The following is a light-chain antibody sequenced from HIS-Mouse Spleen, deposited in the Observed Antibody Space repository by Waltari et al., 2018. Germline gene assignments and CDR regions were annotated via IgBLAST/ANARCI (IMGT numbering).Light chain of an antibody. CDR3: YSTDSSGNHRV. CDR2: EDS. Sequence: SDQLPQPPSVSVSPGQTVRLTCSGDASPKKYAYWYQQKSGQAPVLVIYEDSKRPSGIPERFSGSSSGTMATLTISGAQVEDEADYYCYSTDSSGNHRVFGGGTKLTVL. V-gene: IGLV3-10*01. J-gene: IGLJ2*01. CDR1: ASPKKY.